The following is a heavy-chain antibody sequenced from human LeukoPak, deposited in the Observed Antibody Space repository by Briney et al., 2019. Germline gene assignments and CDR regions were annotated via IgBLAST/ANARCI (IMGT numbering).Heavy chain of an antibody. V-gene: IGHV1-46*01. CDR1: GYTFTSYY. CDR3: AIFGVDLGPQDFDY. J-gene: IGHJ4*02. D-gene: IGHD3-3*01. Sequence: ASVKVSCKASGYTFTSYYMHWVRQAPGQGLEWMGIINPSGGSTSYAQKFHGRVTMTRDMSTSTVYMELSSLRSEDTAVYYCAIFGVDLGPQDFDYWGQGTLVTVSS. CDR2: INPSGGST.